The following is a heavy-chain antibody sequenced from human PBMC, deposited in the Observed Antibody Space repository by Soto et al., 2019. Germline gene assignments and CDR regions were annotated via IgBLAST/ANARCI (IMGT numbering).Heavy chain of an antibody. CDR2: ISAYNGNT. V-gene: IGHV1-18*01. CDR1: GYTFTSYH. CDR3: SRDCPPPRE. Sequence: QVQLVQSGAEVKKPGASVKVSCKASGYTFTSYHITWVRQAPGQGLEWMGWISAYNGNTNYAQKLQGRVTMTTGTSTGKTQLEAGRLRSDDTALDFLSRDCPPPREWGQGTLVTVSS. J-gene: IGHJ4*02.